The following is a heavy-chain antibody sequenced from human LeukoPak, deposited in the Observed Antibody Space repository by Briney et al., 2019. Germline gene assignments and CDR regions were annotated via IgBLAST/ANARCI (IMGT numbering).Heavy chain of an antibody. V-gene: IGHV1-18*01. D-gene: IGHD5-12*01. CDR3: ARVGGGYDSGGNNWFDP. CDR2: ISAYNGNT. CDR1: GYTFTSYG. Sequence: ASVKVSCKASGYTFTSYGISWVRQAPGQGLEWMGWISAYNGNTNYAQKLQGRVTMTTDTSTSTAYMELRSLRSDDTAVYYCARVGGGYDSGGNNWFDPWGQGTLVTVYS. J-gene: IGHJ5*02.